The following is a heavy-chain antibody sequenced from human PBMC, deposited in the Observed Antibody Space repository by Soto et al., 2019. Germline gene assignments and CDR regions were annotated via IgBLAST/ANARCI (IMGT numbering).Heavy chain of an antibody. V-gene: IGHV3-30*18. Sequence: QVQLVESGGGVVQPGRSLRLSCAASGFTFSSYGMHWVRQAPGKGLEWVAVISYDESNKYYADSVKGRFTISRDISKNTPYLQMNSLRPEDTAVYYCAKGGSSGWYDWGQGTLVTVSS. CDR2: ISYDESNK. CDR1: GFTFSSYG. CDR3: AKGGSSGWYD. D-gene: IGHD6-19*01. J-gene: IGHJ4*02.